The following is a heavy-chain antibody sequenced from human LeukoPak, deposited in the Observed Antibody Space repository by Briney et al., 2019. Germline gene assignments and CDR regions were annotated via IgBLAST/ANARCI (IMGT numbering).Heavy chain of an antibody. CDR2: ITNRGSTI. D-gene: IGHD3-3*01. V-gene: IGHV3-11*04. CDR1: GFTFSDYY. CDR3: ARGLGYYDFWSAYR. J-gene: IGHJ4*02. Sequence: GGSLRLSCTASGFTFSDYYMSWVRQAPGKGLEWVSYITNRGSTIYYADSVQGRFTISRDNAKNSLYLQMNSLRAEDTAVYYCARGLGYYDFWSAYRWGQGTLVTVSS.